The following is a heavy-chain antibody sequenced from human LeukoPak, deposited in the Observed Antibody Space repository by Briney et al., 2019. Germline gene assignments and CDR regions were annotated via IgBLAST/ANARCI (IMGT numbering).Heavy chain of an antibody. D-gene: IGHD6-13*01. CDR2: IYPDDSNT. CDR1: GYNFPIYW. CDR3: ARQGAAGKYYYYYMDV. J-gene: IGHJ6*03. V-gene: IGHV5-51*01. Sequence: GESLKISCQGSGYNFPIYWIGWVRQMPGQGLEWMGIIYPDDSNTIYGPSFQGQVTTSADKSINTAYLEWSSLKASDTAIYYCARQGAAGKYYYYYMDVWGKGATVTVSS.